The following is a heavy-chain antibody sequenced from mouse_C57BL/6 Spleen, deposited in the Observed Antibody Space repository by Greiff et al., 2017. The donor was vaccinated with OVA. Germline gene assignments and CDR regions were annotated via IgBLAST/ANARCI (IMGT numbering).Heavy chain of an antibody. CDR2: INPNNGGT. J-gene: IGHJ2*01. CDR3: VPRGYSNSHEY. CDR1: GYTFTDYY. D-gene: IGHD2-5*01. Sequence: EVQLQQSGPELVKPGASVKISCKASGYTFTDYYMNWVKQSHGKSLEWIGDINPNNGGTSYNQKFKGKATLTVDKSSSTAYMELRSLTSEDSAVYYCVPRGYSNSHEYWGQGTTLTVSS. V-gene: IGHV1-26*01.